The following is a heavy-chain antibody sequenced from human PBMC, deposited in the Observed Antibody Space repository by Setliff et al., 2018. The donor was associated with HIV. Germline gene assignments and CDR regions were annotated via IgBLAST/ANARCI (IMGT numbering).Heavy chain of an antibody. CDR3: VRDGTPSAVTRWFDS. V-gene: IGHV4-61*02. Sequence: PSETLSLTCTVSGGSISSGSYYWSWIRQPAGKGLEWIGRIYTSGSTNYNPSLKSRVTISVDTSKNTLYLQMNSLRVEDTAMYFCVRDGTPSAVTRWFDSWGQGTLVTVSS. CDR1: GGSISSGSYY. CDR2: IYTSGST. D-gene: IGHD6-19*01. J-gene: IGHJ5*01.